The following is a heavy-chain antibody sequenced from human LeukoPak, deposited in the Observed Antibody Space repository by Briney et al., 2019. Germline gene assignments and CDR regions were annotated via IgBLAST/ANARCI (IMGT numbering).Heavy chain of an antibody. CDR1: GYTFTSYD. D-gene: IGHD4-23*01. CDR2: MNPNSGNT. J-gene: IGHJ2*01. V-gene: IGHV1-8*01. CDR3: ARGWTVVHPWYFDL. Sequence: ASVKVSCKASGYTFTSYDINWVRQATGQGLEWMGWMNPNSGNTGYAQKFQGRVTMTRNTSISTAYMELSSLRSEDTAVYYCARGWTVVHPWYFDLWXRGTLVTVSS.